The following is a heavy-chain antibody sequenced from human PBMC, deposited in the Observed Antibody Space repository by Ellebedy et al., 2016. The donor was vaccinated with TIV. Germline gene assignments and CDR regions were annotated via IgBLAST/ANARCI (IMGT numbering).Heavy chain of an antibody. CDR2: INHSGST. CDR1: GGSFSSYY. CDR3: ARGSRLTGTRCSDY. D-gene: IGHD1-7*01. V-gene: IGHV4-34*01. Sequence: SETLSLXCAVYGGSFSSYYWSWIRQPPGKGLEWIGEINHSGSTNYNPSLKSRVTISVDTSKNQFSLRLSSVTAADTAVYYCARGSRLTGTRCSDYWGQGTLVTVSS. J-gene: IGHJ4*02.